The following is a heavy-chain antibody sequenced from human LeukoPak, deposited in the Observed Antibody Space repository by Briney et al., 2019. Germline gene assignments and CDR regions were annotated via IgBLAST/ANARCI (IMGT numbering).Heavy chain of an antibody. V-gene: IGHV3-9*01. J-gene: IGHJ4*02. CDR3: ARGHWGLDY. D-gene: IGHD7-27*01. CDR1: GFTFDDYA. CDR2: ISWNSGSI. Sequence: GGSLRLSCAASGFTFDDYAMHWVRQAPGKGLEWVSGISWNSGSIGYADSVKGRFTISRDNAKKSLFLQMNSLRAEDTAMYYCARGHWGLDYWGQGTLVTVSS.